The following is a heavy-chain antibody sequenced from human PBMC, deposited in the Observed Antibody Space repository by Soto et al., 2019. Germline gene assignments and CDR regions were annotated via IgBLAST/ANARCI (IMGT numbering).Heavy chain of an antibody. CDR1: GGSISSGDYY. CDR3: ARDGGFNSGSYRFEY. V-gene: IGHV4-31*03. J-gene: IGHJ4*02. Sequence: SETLSLTCTASGGSISSGDYYWSWIRQYPGKGLEWIAYIYYTGTTSYNPSLKNRVTISIDTSKNQFSLQLFSVTAADTAVYYCARDGGFNSGSYRFEYWGQGALVTVSS. D-gene: IGHD3-10*01. CDR2: IYYTGTT.